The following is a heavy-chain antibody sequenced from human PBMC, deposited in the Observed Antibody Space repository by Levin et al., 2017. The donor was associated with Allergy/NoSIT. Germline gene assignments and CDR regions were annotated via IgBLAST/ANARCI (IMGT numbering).Heavy chain of an antibody. J-gene: IGHJ6*03. CDR1: GGSISSGGYY. CDR3: ARVLIAAAGEKYYYYYYYMDV. Sequence: PSQTLSLTCTVSGGSISSGGYYWSWIRQHPGKGLEWIGYIYYSGSTYYNPSLKSRVTISVDTSKNQFSLKLSSVTAADTAVYYCARVLIAAAGEKYYYYYYYMDVWGKGTTVTVSS. V-gene: IGHV4-31*03. D-gene: IGHD6-13*01. CDR2: IYYSGST.